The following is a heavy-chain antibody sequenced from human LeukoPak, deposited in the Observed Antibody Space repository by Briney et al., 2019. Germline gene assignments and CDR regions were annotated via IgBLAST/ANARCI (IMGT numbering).Heavy chain of an antibody. V-gene: IGHV3-64D*06. CDR3: VKDYCSGDNCYSDY. CDR2: ISSNGGDT. Sequence: QTGGSLRLSCSASGFTFSRYVMHWVRQAPGKGLEYVSVISSNGGDTYYADSVKGRFTISRDNSRNTLYLQMSSLRPEDTAVYYCVKDYCSGDNCYSDYWGQGTLVTVSS. J-gene: IGHJ4*02. D-gene: IGHD2-15*01. CDR1: GFTFSRYV.